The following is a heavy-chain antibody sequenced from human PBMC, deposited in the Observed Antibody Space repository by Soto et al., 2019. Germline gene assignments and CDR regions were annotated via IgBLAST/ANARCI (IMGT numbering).Heavy chain of an antibody. CDR1: GGSFSGYY. Sequence: QVQLQQWGAGLLKPSETLSLTCAVYGGSFSGYYWSWIRQPPGKGLEWIGEINQSGSTNYNPSLKSRVTISVDTSKNQVSLKLSSVTAADTAVYYCARGRSGGTIMALAIRNFDYWGQGTLVTVSS. J-gene: IGHJ4*02. CDR2: INQSGST. CDR3: ARGRSGGTIMALAIRNFDY. D-gene: IGHD2-15*01. V-gene: IGHV4-34*01.